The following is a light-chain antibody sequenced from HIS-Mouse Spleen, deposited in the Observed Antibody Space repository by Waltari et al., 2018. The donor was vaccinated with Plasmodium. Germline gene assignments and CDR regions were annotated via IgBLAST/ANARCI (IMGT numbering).Light chain of an antibody. J-gene: IGLJ2*01. Sequence: SYELTQPPSVPVSPGQTASITRSGEQLGHQYPWWYQQKPGQSPVLVIYHDSKRPSGIPERFSGSNSGNTATLTISGTQAMDEADYYCQAWDSSTVVFGGGTKLTVL. CDR1: QLGHQY. CDR3: QAWDSSTVV. V-gene: IGLV3-1*01. CDR2: HDS.